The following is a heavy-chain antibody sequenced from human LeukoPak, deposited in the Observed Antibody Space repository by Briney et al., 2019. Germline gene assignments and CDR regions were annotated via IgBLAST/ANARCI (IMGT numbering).Heavy chain of an antibody. CDR3: ARTILIVVVPAAMDDAFDI. Sequence: SVKVSCKASGYTFTGYYMHWVRQAPGQGLEWMGWINPNSGGTNYAQKFQGRVTMTRDTSISTAYMELSRLRSDDTAVYYCARTILIVVVPAAMDDAFDIWGQGTMVTASS. V-gene: IGHV1-2*02. D-gene: IGHD2-2*01. CDR1: GYTFTGYY. CDR2: INPNSGGT. J-gene: IGHJ3*02.